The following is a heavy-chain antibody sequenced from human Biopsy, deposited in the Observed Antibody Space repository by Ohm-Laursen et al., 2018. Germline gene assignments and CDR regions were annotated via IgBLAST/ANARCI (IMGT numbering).Heavy chain of an antibody. CDR3: ASHVTYNFNGGLDY. CDR2: IIPMLGTT. CDR1: RVTFSSYA. D-gene: IGHD1-14*01. Sequence: SVKVSCKSSRVTFSSYAVSWVRQAPGQGLEWMGGIIPMLGTTNYAQKFQGRLSITADKSTTAAYLELSGLRSEDTAVYYCASHVTYNFNGGLDYWGHGTLVTVSS. J-gene: IGHJ4*01. V-gene: IGHV1-69*10.